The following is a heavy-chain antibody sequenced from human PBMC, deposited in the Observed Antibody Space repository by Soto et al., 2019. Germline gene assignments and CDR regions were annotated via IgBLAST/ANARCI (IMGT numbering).Heavy chain of an antibody. Sequence: ASLKVSCKASGYTFTSYDINWVRQATGQGLEWMGWMNPNSGNTGYAQKFQGRVTMTRNTSISTAYMELSSLRSEDTAVYYCASQKGTTYYYYGMDVWGQGTTFPVSS. D-gene: IGHD1-7*01. CDR2: MNPNSGNT. J-gene: IGHJ6*02. CDR1: GYTFTSYD. CDR3: ASQKGTTYYYYGMDV. V-gene: IGHV1-8*01.